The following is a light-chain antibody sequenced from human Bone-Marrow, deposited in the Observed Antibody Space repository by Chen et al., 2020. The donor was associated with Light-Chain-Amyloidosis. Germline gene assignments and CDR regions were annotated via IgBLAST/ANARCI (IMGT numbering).Light chain of an antibody. J-gene: IGLJ3*02. CDR2: EDD. V-gene: IGLV6-57*01. Sequence: NFMLTQPHSVSESPGTTVIISCTRSSGSIATNYVQWYQQRPGSSPTTVIYEDDQRPSGGPDRFSGASDRSSNSASLTISVQEAEDEADYYCESYQGSGQGVFGGGTKLTVL. CDR1: SGSIATNY. CDR3: ESYQGSGQGV.